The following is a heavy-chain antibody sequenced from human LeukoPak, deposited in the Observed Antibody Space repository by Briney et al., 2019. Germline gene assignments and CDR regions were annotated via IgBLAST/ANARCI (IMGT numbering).Heavy chain of an antibody. CDR2: IKQDGSEK. V-gene: IGHV3-7*01. D-gene: IGHD6-13*01. Sequence: PGGSLRLSCAASGFTFSSYWMSWVRQAPGKGLEWVANIKQDGSEKYYVDSVKGRFTISRDNAKNSLYLQMNSLRAEDTAVYYCARESWLAAAGLDAFDIWGQGTMVTVSS. CDR1: GFTFSSYW. J-gene: IGHJ3*02. CDR3: ARESWLAAAGLDAFDI.